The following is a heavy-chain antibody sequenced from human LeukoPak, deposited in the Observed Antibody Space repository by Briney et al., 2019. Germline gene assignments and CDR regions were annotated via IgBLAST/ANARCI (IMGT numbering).Heavy chain of an antibody. CDR1: GYTFTSYD. CDR2: INPNTGGT. CDR3: ARDLFVQQQLSFDP. V-gene: IGHV1-2*02. D-gene: IGHD6-13*01. J-gene: IGHJ5*02. Sequence: GASVKVSCKASGYTFTSYDINWVRQAPGQGLEWLGWINPNTGGTNCAPKFQGRVTMTRDTSINTAYMELSRLRSDDTAMYYCARDLFVQQQLSFDPWGQGTLVTVYS.